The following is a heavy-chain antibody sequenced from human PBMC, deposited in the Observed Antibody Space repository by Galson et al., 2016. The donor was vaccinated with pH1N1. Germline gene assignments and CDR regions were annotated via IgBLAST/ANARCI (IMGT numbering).Heavy chain of an antibody. CDR3: ARTPTSVVTVYSPFDV. V-gene: IGHV1-69*13. J-gene: IGHJ6*02. D-gene: IGHD4-23*01. CDR1: EGTFTSST. CDR2: IIPIFGTT. Sequence: SVKVSCKVSEGTFTSSTITWVRHAPEQGLEWVGDIIPIFGTTTYALKFQGRVTLTADGSLPTAFMELSGLTSLDTPVYYCARTPTSVVTVYSPFDVWGQGTTVTVSS.